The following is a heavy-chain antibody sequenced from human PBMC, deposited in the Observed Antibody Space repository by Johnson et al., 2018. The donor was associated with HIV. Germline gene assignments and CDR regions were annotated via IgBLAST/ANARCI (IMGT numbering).Heavy chain of an antibody. CDR2: IKSKTDGGSS. D-gene: IGHD3-22*01. J-gene: IGHJ3*02. CDR3: AKDPYGYYYDASGLTAFDI. V-gene: IGHV3-15*01. CDR1: GFTFNNAW. Sequence: VQLVESGGGLVKPGGSLRLSCAASGFTFNNAWMSWVRQAPGKGLEWVGRIKSKTDGGSSGYADSVKGRFSISRDNSKNTLYLQMNSLRAEDTAVYYCAKDPYGYYYDASGLTAFDIWGQGTMVTVSS.